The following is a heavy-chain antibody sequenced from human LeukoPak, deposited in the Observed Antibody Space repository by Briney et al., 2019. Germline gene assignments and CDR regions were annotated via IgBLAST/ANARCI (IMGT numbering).Heavy chain of an antibody. V-gene: IGHV3-9*01. CDR1: GFTFDDYA. CDR3: AKDRYYGLGV. Sequence: PGGSLRLSCAASGFTFDDYAMHWVRQAPGKGLEWVSGISWNSGSIGYADSVKGRFTISRDNAKNSLYLQMNSLRAEDTALYYCAKDRYYGLGVWGKGTTVTISS. J-gene: IGHJ6*04. CDR2: ISWNSGSI.